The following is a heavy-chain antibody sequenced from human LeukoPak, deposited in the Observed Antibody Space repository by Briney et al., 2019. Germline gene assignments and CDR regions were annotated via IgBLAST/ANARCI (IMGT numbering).Heavy chain of an antibody. V-gene: IGHV4-34*01. D-gene: IGHD1-14*01. CDR3: GSYNPFDY. CDR2: INHSGST. Sequence: PSETLSLTCAVYGGSFSGYYWSWIRQPPGKGLEWIGEINHSGSTNYNPSLKSRVTISVDTSKNQFSLKLSSVTAADTAVYYCGSYNPFDYWGQGTLVTVSS. J-gene: IGHJ4*02. CDR1: GGSFSGYY.